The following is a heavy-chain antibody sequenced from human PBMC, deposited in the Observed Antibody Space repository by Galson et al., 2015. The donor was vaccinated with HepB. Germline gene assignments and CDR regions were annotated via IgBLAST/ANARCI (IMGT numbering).Heavy chain of an antibody. CDR1: GFTFDDYA. V-gene: IGHV3-9*01. D-gene: IGHD6-19*01. J-gene: IGHJ3*02. Sequence: SLRLSCAASGFTFDDYAMHWVRQAPGKGLEWVSGISWNSGSIGYADSVKGRFTISRDNAKNSLYLQMNSLRAEDTALYYCAAGEYSSGSLVAFDIWGQGTMVTVSS. CDR3: AAGEYSSGSLVAFDI. CDR2: ISWNSGSI.